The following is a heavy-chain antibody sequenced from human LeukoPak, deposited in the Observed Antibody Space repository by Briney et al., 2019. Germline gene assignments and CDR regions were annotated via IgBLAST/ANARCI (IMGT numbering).Heavy chain of an antibody. CDR2: INGDGSSI. J-gene: IGHJ4*02. CDR1: GFTFGSYW. V-gene: IGHV3-74*01. D-gene: IGHD3-10*01. CDR3: ATKGGSGSYLFNY. Sequence: GGSLRLSCAASGFTFGSYWMHWVRQAPGKGLVWVSRINGDGSSISYADSVKGRFTISRDNAKNTLYLQMNSLRVEDTAVYYCATKGGSGSYLFNYWGQGTLVTVSS.